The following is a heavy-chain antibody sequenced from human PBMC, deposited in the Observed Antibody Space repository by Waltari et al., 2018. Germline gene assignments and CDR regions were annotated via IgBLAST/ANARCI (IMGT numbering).Heavy chain of an antibody. Sequence: QVQLQQWGAGLLKPSETLSLTCAVYGGSFSGYYWSWIRQPPGKGLEWIGEINHSGSTNYNPSLKSRVTISVDTSKNQFSLKLSSVTAADTAVYYCAKDHGEWLALFDYWGQGTLVTVSS. CDR3: AKDHGEWLALFDY. CDR2: INHSGST. CDR1: GGSFSGYY. V-gene: IGHV4-34*01. D-gene: IGHD6-19*01. J-gene: IGHJ4*02.